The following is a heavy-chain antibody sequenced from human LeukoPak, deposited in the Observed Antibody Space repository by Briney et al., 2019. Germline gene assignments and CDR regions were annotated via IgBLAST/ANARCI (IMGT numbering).Heavy chain of an antibody. J-gene: IGHJ4*02. V-gene: IGHV3-21*01. D-gene: IGHD3-16*01. CDR3: ARDSPNYDYVWGSYSDY. CDR2: ISSSSSYI. Sequence: GGSLRLSCAASGFTFSSYSMNWVRQAPGKGLEWVSSISSSSSYIYYADSVKGRFTISRDNAKNSLYLQMNSLRAEDTAVYYCARDSPNYDYVWGSYSDYWGQGTLVTVSS. CDR1: GFTFSSYS.